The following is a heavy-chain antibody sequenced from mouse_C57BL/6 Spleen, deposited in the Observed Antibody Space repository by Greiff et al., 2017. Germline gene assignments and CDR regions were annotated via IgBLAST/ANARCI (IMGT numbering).Heavy chain of an antibody. D-gene: IGHD3-2*02. J-gene: IGHJ2*01. V-gene: IGHV5-4*01. Sequence: EVQGVESGGGLVKPGGSLKLSCAASGFTFSSYAMSWVRQTPEKRLEWVATISDGGSYTYYPDNVKGRFTISRDNAKNNLYLQMSHLKSEDTAMYYCARDQGDYYFDYWGQGTTLTVSS. CDR3: ARDQGDYYFDY. CDR1: GFTFSSYA. CDR2: ISDGGSYT.